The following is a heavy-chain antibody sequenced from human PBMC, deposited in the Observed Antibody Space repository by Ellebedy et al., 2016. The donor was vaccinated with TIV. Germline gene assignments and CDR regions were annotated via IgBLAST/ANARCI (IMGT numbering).Heavy chain of an antibody. CDR3: AKYAVAAIDWGTYYFDY. CDR1: GFTFSSYA. V-gene: IGHV3-23*01. CDR2: ISGSGGTT. D-gene: IGHD6-19*01. J-gene: IGHJ4*02. Sequence: GESLKISCSTSGFTFSSYAMTWVRQAPGKGPEWVSSISGSGGTTYYADSVKGRFTISRDNSKNTLFLLMNSLRAEDSAIYYCAKYAVAAIDWGTYYFDYWGQGTLVTVSS.